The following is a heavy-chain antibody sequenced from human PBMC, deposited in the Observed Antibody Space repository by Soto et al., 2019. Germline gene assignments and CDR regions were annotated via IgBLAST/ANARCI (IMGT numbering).Heavy chain of an antibody. D-gene: IGHD4-17*01. CDR2: ISSSSSYI. CDR1: GFTFSSYS. Sequence: GGSLRLSCAASGFTFSSYSMNWVRQAPGKGLEWVSSISSSSSYIYYADSVKGRFTISRDNAKNSLYLQMNSLRAEDTAVYYCARKDDYGDYVFYYYYYMDVWGKGTTVTVSS. V-gene: IGHV3-21*01. J-gene: IGHJ6*03. CDR3: ARKDDYGDYVFYYYYYMDV.